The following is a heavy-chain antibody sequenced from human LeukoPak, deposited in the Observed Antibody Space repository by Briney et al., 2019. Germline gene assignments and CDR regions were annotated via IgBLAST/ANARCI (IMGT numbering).Heavy chain of an antibody. Sequence: GASVKVSCKASGYTFAGYYMHWVRQAPGQGLEWMGWINPNSGGTNYAQKFQGWVTTTRDTSISTAYMELSRLRSDDTAVYYCARDRNIVATEFDYWGQGTLVTVSS. D-gene: IGHD5-12*01. CDR1: GYTFAGYY. V-gene: IGHV1-2*04. CDR3: ARDRNIVATEFDY. J-gene: IGHJ4*02. CDR2: INPNSGGT.